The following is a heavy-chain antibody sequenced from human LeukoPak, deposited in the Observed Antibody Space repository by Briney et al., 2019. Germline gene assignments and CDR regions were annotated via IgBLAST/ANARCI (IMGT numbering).Heavy chain of an antibody. CDR2: IYPADSDT. CDR3: ARLLSGRCYYNYFDP. CDR1: GYTFATSW. D-gene: IGHD1-26*01. J-gene: IGHJ5*02. V-gene: IGHV5-51*01. Sequence: GESLKISCKASGYTFATSWIGWVRQMPGKGLEWMGIIYPADSDTRYSPSLQGQVTISADKSISTAYLQWNSLKASDTAMYYCARLLSGRCYYNYFDPWGQGTLVTVSS.